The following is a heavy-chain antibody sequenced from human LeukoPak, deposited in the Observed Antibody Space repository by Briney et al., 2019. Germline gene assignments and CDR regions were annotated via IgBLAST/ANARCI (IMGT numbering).Heavy chain of an antibody. D-gene: IGHD3-10*01. CDR2: ISVDGDST. J-gene: IGHJ3*02. CDR1: GFNFDDYA. V-gene: IGHV3-43*02. CDR3: AKEMGRGHLGGVFDI. Sequence: PGGSLRLSCAASGFNFDDYAMHWVRQAPGKGLEWVSLISVDGDSTYYADSVKGRFTISRDNSKNSLYLQMNSLRAEDNGLYYCAKEMGRGHLGGVFDIWGQGTMVTVSS.